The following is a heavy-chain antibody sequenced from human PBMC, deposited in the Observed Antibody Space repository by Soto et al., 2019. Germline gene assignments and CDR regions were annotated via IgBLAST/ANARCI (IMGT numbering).Heavy chain of an antibody. Sequence: QVQLVQSGAEVKKPGSSVKVSCEASGGTFSSYPINWVRQAPGQGLEWMGGIIPFFGTSNYAQKFQGRVTLPAAVSASTAYMALRTLTADGPDVYYFATVGHITTYVMAVWFQGTTVSGS. CDR3: ATVGHITTYVMAV. D-gene: IGHD4-17*01. J-gene: IGHJ6*02. V-gene: IGHV1-69*01. CDR1: GGTFSSYP. CDR2: IIPFFGTS.